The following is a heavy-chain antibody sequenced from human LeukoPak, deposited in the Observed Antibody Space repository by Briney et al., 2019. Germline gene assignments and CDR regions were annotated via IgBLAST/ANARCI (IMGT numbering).Heavy chain of an antibody. CDR3: AKHLEQWLVLGLFDY. CDR2: ISGSGGST. J-gene: IGHJ4*02. V-gene: IGHV3-23*01. CDR1: GFTFSSYA. Sequence: GGSLRLSCAASGFTFSSYAMSWVRQAPGKGREWVSAISGSGGSTYYADSVKGRFTISRDNSKNTLYLQMNSLRAEDTAVYYCAKHLEQWLVLGLFDYWGQGTLVTVSS. D-gene: IGHD6-19*01.